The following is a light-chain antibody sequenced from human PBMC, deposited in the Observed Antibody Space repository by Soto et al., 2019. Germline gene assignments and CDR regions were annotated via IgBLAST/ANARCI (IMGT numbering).Light chain of an antibody. Sequence: EVVLTQSPATLSLSPGERATLSCRASQSVSSYLAWYQQKPGQAPRLLIYDASTRATGIPATFSGSGSGTDFPLTISSLEPEDFAVYYCQQRNNWTFGQGTKVEIK. J-gene: IGKJ1*01. V-gene: IGKV3-11*01. CDR2: DAS. CDR1: QSVSSY. CDR3: QQRNNWT.